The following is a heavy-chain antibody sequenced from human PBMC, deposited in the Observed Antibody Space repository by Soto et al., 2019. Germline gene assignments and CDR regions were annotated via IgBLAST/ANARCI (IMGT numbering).Heavy chain of an antibody. J-gene: IGHJ6*02. CDR3: AKDPMVRGVISFRYYYYGMDV. D-gene: IGHD3-10*01. Sequence: PGGSLRLSCAACGFTFSSYGMHGVRQAPGKGLEWVAVISYDGSNKYYADSVKGRFTISRDNSKNTLYLQMNSLRAEDTAVYYCAKDPMVRGVISFRYYYYGMDVWGQGTTVTVSS. CDR1: GFTFSSYG. CDR2: ISYDGSNK. V-gene: IGHV3-30*18.